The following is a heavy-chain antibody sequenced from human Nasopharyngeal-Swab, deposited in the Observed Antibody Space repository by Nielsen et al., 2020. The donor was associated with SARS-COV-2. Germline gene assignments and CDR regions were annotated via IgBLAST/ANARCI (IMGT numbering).Heavy chain of an antibody. CDR3: AKDIEYYDFWSGHYYYYMDV. V-gene: IGHV3-23*01. CDR1: GFIFSCYA. D-gene: IGHD3-3*01. J-gene: IGHJ6*03. Sequence: GESLKISCAASGFIFSCYAMSWVRQAPGKGLEWVSAIRGSGGSTYYADSVKGRFTISRDNSKNTLYLQMNSLRAEDTAVYYCAKDIEYYDFWSGHYYYYMDVWGKGTTVTVSS. CDR2: IRGSGGST.